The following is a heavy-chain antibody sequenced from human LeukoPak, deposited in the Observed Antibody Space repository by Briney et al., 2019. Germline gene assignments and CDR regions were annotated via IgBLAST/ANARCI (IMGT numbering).Heavy chain of an antibody. CDR3: ARDARAAAGRFDY. CDR2: IYHSGST. V-gene: IGHV4-38-2*02. J-gene: IGHJ4*02. Sequence: SETLSLTCSVTDDSINSGYYWGWIRQPPGKGLEWIGSIYHSGSTYYNPSLKSRVTISVDTSNNQFSLKLSSVTAADTAVYYCARDARAAAGRFDYWGQGTLVTVSS. CDR1: DDSINSGYY. D-gene: IGHD6-13*01.